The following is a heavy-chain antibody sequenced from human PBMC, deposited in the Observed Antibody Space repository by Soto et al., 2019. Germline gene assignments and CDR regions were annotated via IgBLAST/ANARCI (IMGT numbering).Heavy chain of an antibody. V-gene: IGHV1-3*01. Sequence: QVQLVQSGAGVKRPGASVKVSCKASGYTFTNYAIHWVRQGPGQSLEWMGWINAANAKTKYSQKFQGRDTMSRDTTASTTDMELSSLRSENTAVYVCARNGEVADNANFDFWGLGSLVTDSS. CDR2: INAANAKT. CDR3: ARNGEVADNANFDF. CDR1: GYTFTNYA. J-gene: IGHJ4*02. D-gene: IGHD6-19*01.